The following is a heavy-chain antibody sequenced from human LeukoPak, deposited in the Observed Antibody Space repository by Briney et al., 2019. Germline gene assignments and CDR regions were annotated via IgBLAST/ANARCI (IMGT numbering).Heavy chain of an antibody. CDR2: LNDVGGDA. CDR1: GFTFSTYA. J-gene: IGHJ4*02. CDR3: AKRPSERYANGGCYFDS. Sequence: GGSLRLSCGASGFTFSTYAMAWVRQAPGKGLEWVSSLNDVGGDAYYADSVKGRFTISRDNRKNILFLQMSSLRAEDTAAYYCAKRPSERYANGGCYFDSWGQGTLVTVSP. D-gene: IGHD2-8*01. V-gene: IGHV3-23*01.